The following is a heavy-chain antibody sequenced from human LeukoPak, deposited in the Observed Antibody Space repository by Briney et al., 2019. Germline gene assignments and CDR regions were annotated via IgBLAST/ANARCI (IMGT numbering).Heavy chain of an antibody. D-gene: IGHD2-15*01. Sequence: PGGSLRLSCAVSGLTFSTYWMSWVRQAPGQGLEWVATVKHDGSEKYYVDSVKGRFTISRDNAKNSLFLQMNSLGDEDTAVYYCARASLAYCSGGSCYAIDHWGQGTLVTVSS. CDR2: VKHDGSEK. CDR3: ARASLAYCSGGSCYAIDH. J-gene: IGHJ4*02. CDR1: GLTFSTYW. V-gene: IGHV3-7*03.